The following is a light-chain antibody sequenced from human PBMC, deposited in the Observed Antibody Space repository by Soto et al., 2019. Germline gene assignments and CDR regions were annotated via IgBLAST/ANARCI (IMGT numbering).Light chain of an antibody. CDR1: QRVTSNY. V-gene: IGKV3-20*01. Sequence: EMVLTQSPDTLSLSPGERAALSCRASQRVTSNYLAWYQKKPDQAPRLLIYGETFRATGIPDRFSGSGSGTDFTLTINRLEPEDFAVYYCQWSGGSVSFGGGTKVE. J-gene: IGKJ4*01. CDR3: QWSGGSVS. CDR2: GET.